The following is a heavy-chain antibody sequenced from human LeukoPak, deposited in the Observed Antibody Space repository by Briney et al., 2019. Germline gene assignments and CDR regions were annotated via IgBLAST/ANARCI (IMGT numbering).Heavy chain of an antibody. D-gene: IGHD2-15*01. Sequence: PSETLSLTCTVSGGSISSGGYYWSWIPQHPGKDLEWIGYIYYSGSTYYNPFLKSRVTISVDTSENQFSLKLSCVTAADTAVYYCARELVVVVGHYYYYYGMDVWGQGTTVTVSS. CDR2: IYYSGST. CDR3: ARELVVVVGHYYYYYGMDV. CDR1: GGSISSGGYY. J-gene: IGHJ6*02. V-gene: IGHV4-31*03.